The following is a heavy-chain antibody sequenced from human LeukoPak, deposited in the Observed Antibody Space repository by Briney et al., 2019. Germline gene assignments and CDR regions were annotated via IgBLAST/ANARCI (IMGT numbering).Heavy chain of an antibody. D-gene: IGHD3-10*01. CDR3: AKCGGTGSYYEGFDY. CDR1: GFTSSSYA. V-gene: IGHV3-23*01. Sequence: GGSLRLSCAASGFTSSSYAMSWVRQAPGKGLEWVSAISGSGGSTYYADSVKGRFTISRDNSKNTLYLQMNSLRAEDTAVYYCAKCGGTGSYYEGFDYWGQGTLVTVSS. J-gene: IGHJ4*02. CDR2: ISGSGGST.